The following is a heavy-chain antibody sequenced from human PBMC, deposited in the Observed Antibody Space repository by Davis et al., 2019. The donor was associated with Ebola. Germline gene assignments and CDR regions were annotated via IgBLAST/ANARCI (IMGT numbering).Heavy chain of an antibody. D-gene: IGHD1-7*01. CDR2: VSGLIGGRT. CDR3: TKDSDVSSGPLELDD. V-gene: IGHV3-23*01. J-gene: IGHJ4*02. Sequence: PRGSLRLSCGASGFTFKNYAMSWVRQAPGKGLEWVSSIGVSGLIGGRTWYADSVKGRFTISRDNSKNTLYLQMNSLRAEDTAVYYCTKDSDVSSGPLELDDWGQGTLITVCS. CDR1: GFTFKNYA.